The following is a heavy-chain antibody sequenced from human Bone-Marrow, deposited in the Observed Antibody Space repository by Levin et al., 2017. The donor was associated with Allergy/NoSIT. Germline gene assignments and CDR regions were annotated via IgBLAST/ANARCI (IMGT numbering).Heavy chain of an antibody. CDR2: IKSKPDGGTT. J-gene: IGHJ4*02. CDR3: ATDSLVVSGEGWTDGSFDF. Sequence: LSLTCAASGVPFNNAWMNWVRQAPGKGLEWVGRIKSKPDGGTTNYAAPVKGRFTISRDDSKNTLYLQMNSLKTEDTAVYYCATDSLVVSGEGWTDGSFDFWGQGTLVTVSS. V-gene: IGHV3-15*01. D-gene: IGHD1-26*01. CDR1: GVPFNNAW.